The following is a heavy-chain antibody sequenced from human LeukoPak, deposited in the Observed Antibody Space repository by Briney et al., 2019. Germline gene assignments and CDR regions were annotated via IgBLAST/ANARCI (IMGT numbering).Heavy chain of an antibody. CDR2: INLNNGAT. Sequence: APVKVSCKASGYTFTGHYMHWVRQAPGQGLEWMGRINLNNGATTYAQKFQGRVTMTRDTSISTAYMELTRLRSDDTAVYFCARDRVGDGFTEYYFDYWGQGTLVTVSS. J-gene: IGHJ4*02. CDR1: GYTFTGHY. V-gene: IGHV1-2*06. D-gene: IGHD3-10*01. CDR3: ARDRVGDGFTEYYFDY.